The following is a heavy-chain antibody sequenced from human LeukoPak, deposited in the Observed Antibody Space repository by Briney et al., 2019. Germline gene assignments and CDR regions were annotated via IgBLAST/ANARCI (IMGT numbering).Heavy chain of an antibody. D-gene: IGHD3-10*01. V-gene: IGHV3-30*03. CDR1: GFTFSSYG. CDR2: ISYDGSSK. J-gene: IGHJ4*02. CDR3: AVTMVPIDY. Sequence: GRSLRLSCAASGFTFSSYGMHWVRRAPGKGLEWVAVISYDGSSKYYADSVKGRFTISRDNSKNTLYLQMNSLRAEDTAVYYCAVTMVPIDYWGQGTLVTVSS.